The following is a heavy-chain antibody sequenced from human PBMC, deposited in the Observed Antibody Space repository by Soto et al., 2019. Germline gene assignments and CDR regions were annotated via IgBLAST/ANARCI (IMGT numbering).Heavy chain of an antibody. V-gene: IGHV3-23*01. CDR1: GFTFSRYS. CDR3: AKGRGYCISTSCYVGSDY. Sequence: EVQLLDSWGGLVQTGGSLRLSCAASGFTFSRYSMSWVRQAPWKGLECVSAISGSGGSTYYADSVKGRFTISRDNSKNTLYLQMNRLRAEDTAVDYCAKGRGYCISTSCYVGSDYWGQGTLVTVSS. D-gene: IGHD2-2*01. J-gene: IGHJ4*02. CDR2: ISGSGGST.